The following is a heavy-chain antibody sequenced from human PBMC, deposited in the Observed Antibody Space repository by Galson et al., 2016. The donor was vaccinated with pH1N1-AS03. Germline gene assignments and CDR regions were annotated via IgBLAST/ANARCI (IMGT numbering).Heavy chain of an antibody. CDR2: INYSGNT. D-gene: IGHD5-24*01. CDR3: ARLQDSGSGGAYFDS. V-gene: IGHV4-34*01. Sequence: TLSLTCDIQGGSLSGYYWGWIRQPPGKGLEYIGEINYSGNTNYNPSLKSRVLISKGTSKNQFSLTIMSLTAADTAFYYCARLQDSGSGGAYFDSWGQGILVTVSS. J-gene: IGHJ4*02. CDR1: GGSLSGYY.